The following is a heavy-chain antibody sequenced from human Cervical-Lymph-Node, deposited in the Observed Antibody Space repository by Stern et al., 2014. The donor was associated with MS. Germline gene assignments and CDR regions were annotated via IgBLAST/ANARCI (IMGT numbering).Heavy chain of an antibody. CDR2: INFAGST. CDR1: GGSIRSHY. Sequence: VQLVESGPGLVKPSETLSLTCTVSGGSIRSHYWSWLRQPPGKGLEWIGYINFAGSTNYNPSLNSRVTISIDTSKNQFSLKLSSVTAADTAVYYCARDQDYYYGMDVWGQGTTVIVSS. CDR3: ARDQDYYYGMDV. J-gene: IGHJ6*02. V-gene: IGHV4-59*11.